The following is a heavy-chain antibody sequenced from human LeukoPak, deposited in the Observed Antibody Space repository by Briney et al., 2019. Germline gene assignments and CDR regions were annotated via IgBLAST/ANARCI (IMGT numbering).Heavy chain of an antibody. D-gene: IGHD3-10*01. CDR1: GGSFSGYY. CDR3: ARGYYGSGSYPDFDY. V-gene: IGHV4-34*01. CDR2: INHSGST. J-gene: IGHJ4*02. Sequence: SETLSLTCAVYGGSFSGYYWSWIRQPPGKGLEWIGEINHSGSTNYNPSLKSRVTTSVDTSKNQFSLKLSSVTAADTAVYYCARGYYGSGSYPDFDYWGQGTLVTVSS.